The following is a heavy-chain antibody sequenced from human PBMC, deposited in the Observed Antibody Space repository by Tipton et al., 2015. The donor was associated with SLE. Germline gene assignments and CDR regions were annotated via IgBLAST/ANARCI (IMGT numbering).Heavy chain of an antibody. V-gene: IGHV4-61*02. CDR1: GGSISSGSYY. Sequence: TLSLTCTVSGGSISSGSYYWSWIRQPAGKGLEWIGRMYISGSTNYNPSLKSRVTISVDTSKNQFSLKLSSVTAADTAMYYCARDSDQRLGIDYWGQGTLVTVSS. J-gene: IGHJ4*02. CDR2: MYISGST. CDR3: ARDSDQRLGIDY. D-gene: IGHD6-25*01.